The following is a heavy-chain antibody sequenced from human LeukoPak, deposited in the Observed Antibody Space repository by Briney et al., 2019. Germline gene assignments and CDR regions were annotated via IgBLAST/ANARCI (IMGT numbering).Heavy chain of an antibody. CDR2: IYYSGST. CDR3: ARDGGPDYYYDSSGYYYDY. D-gene: IGHD3-22*01. J-gene: IGHJ4*02. V-gene: IGHV4-59*12. Sequence: SETLSLTCTVSGGSISSYYWSWIRQPPGKGLEWIGYIYYSGSTYYNPSLKSRVTISVDTSKNQFSLKLSSVTAADTAVYYCARDGGPDYYYDSSGYYYDYWGQGTLVTVSS. CDR1: GGSISSYY.